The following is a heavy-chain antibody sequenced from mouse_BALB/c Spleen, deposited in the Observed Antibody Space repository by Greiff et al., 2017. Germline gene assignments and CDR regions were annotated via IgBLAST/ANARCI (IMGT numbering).Heavy chain of an antibody. Sequence: EVMLVESGGGLVKPGGSLKLSCAASGFTFSSYAMSWVRQTPEKRLEWVASISSGGSTYYPDSVKGRFTISRDNARNILYLQMSSLRSEDTAMYYCARGGDYDEEFPSMDYWGQGTSVTVSS. D-gene: IGHD2-4*01. V-gene: IGHV5-6-5*01. CDR3: ARGGDYDEEFPSMDY. J-gene: IGHJ4*01. CDR1: GFTFSSYA. CDR2: ISSGGST.